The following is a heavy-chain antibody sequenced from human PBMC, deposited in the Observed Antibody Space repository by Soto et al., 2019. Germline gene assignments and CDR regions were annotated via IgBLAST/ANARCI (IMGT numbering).Heavy chain of an antibody. CDR3: ANGNHGSVFVY. V-gene: IGHV3-23*01. CDR1: GFTFSSYA. Sequence: EVQLLESGGGLVQPGGSLRLSCAASGFTFSSYAMNWVRQAPGKGLEWVSVISGSGGSTYYADSVKGRFTISRDNSEKSLYLQMNSLRAEDTAVYSRANGNHGSVFVYWVQGALVSVSS. J-gene: IGHJ4*02. D-gene: IGHD3-10*01. CDR2: ISGSGGST.